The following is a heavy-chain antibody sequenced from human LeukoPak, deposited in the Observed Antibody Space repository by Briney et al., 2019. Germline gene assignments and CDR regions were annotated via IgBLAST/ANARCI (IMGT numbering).Heavy chain of an antibody. V-gene: IGHV1-46*01. CDR2: INPSGGST. J-gene: IGHJ4*02. Sequence: ASVKVSCKASGYTFTSYYMHWVRQAPGQGLEWMGIINPSGGSTSYARKFQGRVTMTRDTSTSTVYMELSSLRSEDTAVYYCARVGEDNYGQEMYYFDYWGQGTLVTVSS. D-gene: IGHD3-10*01. CDR3: ARVGEDNYGQEMYYFDY. CDR1: GYTFTSYY.